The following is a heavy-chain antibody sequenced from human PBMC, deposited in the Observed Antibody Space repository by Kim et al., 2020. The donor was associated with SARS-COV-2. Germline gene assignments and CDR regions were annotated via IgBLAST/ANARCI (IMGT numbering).Heavy chain of an antibody. J-gene: IGHJ4*02. V-gene: IGHV3-48*02. CDR2: ISSSSSTI. CDR1: GFTFSSYS. CDR3: ATYQDDYGDYWPSY. D-gene: IGHD4-17*01. Sequence: GGSLRLSCAASGFTFSSYSMNWVRQAPGKGLEWVSYISSSSSTIYYADSVKGRFTISRDNAKNSLYLQMNSLRDEDTAVYYCATYQDDYGDYWPSYWGQGTLVTVSS.